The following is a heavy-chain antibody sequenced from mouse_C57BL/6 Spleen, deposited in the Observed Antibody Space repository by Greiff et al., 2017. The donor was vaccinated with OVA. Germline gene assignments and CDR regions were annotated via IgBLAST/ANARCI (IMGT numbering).Heavy chain of an antibody. J-gene: IGHJ4*01. V-gene: IGHV1-55*01. CDR3: AREKGSTMVTTGAMDY. CDR1: GYTFTSYW. D-gene: IGHD2-2*01. Sequence: QVQLQQPGAELVKPGASVKMSCKASGYTFTSYWITWVKQRPGQGLEWIGDISPSSGSTNYNEKFTSKATLTVDTSSSTAYMQLSSLTSEDSAVYYCAREKGSTMVTTGAMDYWGQGTSVTVSS. CDR2: ISPSSGST.